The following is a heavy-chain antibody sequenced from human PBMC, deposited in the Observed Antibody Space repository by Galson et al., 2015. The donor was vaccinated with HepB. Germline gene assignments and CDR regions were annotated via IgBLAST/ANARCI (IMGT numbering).Heavy chain of an antibody. D-gene: IGHD4-23*01. V-gene: IGHV4-59*01. CDR2: IYYSGST. J-gene: IGHJ5*02. Sequence: SETLSLTCTVSGGSISSYYWSWIRLPPGKGLEWIWYIYYSGSTNYNPSLKIRVTISVDTSKNQFSLKLSSVTTADTAVYYCAIDPNRGTTVVTPVGCLDPWGQGTLVTVSS. CDR1: GGSISSYY. CDR3: AIDPNRGTTVVTPVGCLDP.